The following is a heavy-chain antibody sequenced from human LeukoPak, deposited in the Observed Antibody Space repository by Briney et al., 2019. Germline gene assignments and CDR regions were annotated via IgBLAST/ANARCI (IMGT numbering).Heavy chain of an antibody. CDR2: ISSSSSTI. CDR3: ARDPSLEWLLYYFDY. V-gene: IGHV3-48*01. D-gene: IGHD3-3*01. Sequence: GGSLGLSCAASGFTFSSYSMNWVRQAPGKGLEWVSYISSSSSTIYYADSVKGRFTISRDNAKNSLYLQMNSLRAEDTAVYYCARDPSLEWLLYYFDYWGQGTLVTVSS. CDR1: GFTFSSYS. J-gene: IGHJ4*02.